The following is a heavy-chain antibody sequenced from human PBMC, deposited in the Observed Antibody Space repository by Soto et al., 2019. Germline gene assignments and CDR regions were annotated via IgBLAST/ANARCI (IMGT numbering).Heavy chain of an antibody. Sequence: GESLKISCKGSGYSFAGYWITWVRQKPGKGLEWMGRIDPSDSQTYYSPSFRGHVTISVTKSITTVFLQWSSLRASDTAMYYCARVGENSSPRYYGMDVWGQGTTVTVSS. J-gene: IGHJ6*02. CDR3: ARVGENSSPRYYGMDV. D-gene: IGHD3-10*01. CDR1: GYSFAGYW. V-gene: IGHV5-10-1*01. CDR2: IDPSDSQT.